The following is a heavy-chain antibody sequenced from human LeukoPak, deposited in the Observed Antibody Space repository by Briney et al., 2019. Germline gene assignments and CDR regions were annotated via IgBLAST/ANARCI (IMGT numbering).Heavy chain of an antibody. V-gene: IGHV3-7*05. J-gene: IGHJ5*02. CDR1: GFTFSSYW. CDR3: ARDPFNWNPDENWFDP. CDR2: IKQDGSEK. D-gene: IGHD1-1*01. Sequence: GGSLRLSCAASGFTFSSYWMSWVRQAPGKGLEWVANIKQDGSEKYYVDSVKGRFTISRDNAKNSLYLQMNSLRAEDTAAYYCARDPFNWNPDENWFDPWGQGTLVTVSS.